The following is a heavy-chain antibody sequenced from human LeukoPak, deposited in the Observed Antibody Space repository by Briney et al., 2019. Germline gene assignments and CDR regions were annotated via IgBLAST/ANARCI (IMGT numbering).Heavy chain of an antibody. V-gene: IGHV3-23*01. D-gene: IGHD3-10*01. CDR2: ISGSGGST. Sequence: GGSLRHSCAASGFTFSSYAMSWVRQAPGKGLEWVSAISGSGGSTYYADSVKGRFTISRDNSKNTLHLQMNSLRAEDTAVYYCAKEVGAYYYGSGSYYVKYYGMDVWGKGTTVTVSS. CDR3: AKEVGAYYYGSGSYYVKYYGMDV. J-gene: IGHJ6*04. CDR1: GFTFSSYA.